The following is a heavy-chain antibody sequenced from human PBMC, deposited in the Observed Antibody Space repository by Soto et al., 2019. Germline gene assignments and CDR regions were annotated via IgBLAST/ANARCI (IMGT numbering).Heavy chain of an antibody. J-gene: IGHJ6*02. CDR2: IYYSGST. Sequence: PSETLSLTCTVSGGSISSSSYYWGWIRQPPGKGLKWIGSIYYSGSTYYNPSLKSRVTKSVDTSKNQFSLKLSSVTAADTAVYYCASPLLLWFGELPPGGMDVWGQGTTVTVSS. V-gene: IGHV4-39*01. D-gene: IGHD3-10*01. CDR3: ASPLLLWFGELPPGGMDV. CDR1: GGSISSSSYY.